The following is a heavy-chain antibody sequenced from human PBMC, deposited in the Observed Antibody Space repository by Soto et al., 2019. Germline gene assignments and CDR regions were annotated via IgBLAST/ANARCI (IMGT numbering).Heavy chain of an antibody. Sequence: GGSLRLSCAASGFTFSSYGMHWVRQAPGKGLEWVAVIWYDGSNKYYADSGKGRFTISRDNSKNTLYLQMNSLRAEDTAVYYCARDDRLYPGLQHYGMDVWGQGTTVTVSS. D-gene: IGHD1-1*01. V-gene: IGHV3-33*01. CDR2: IWYDGSNK. J-gene: IGHJ6*02. CDR1: GFTFSSYG. CDR3: ARDDRLYPGLQHYGMDV.